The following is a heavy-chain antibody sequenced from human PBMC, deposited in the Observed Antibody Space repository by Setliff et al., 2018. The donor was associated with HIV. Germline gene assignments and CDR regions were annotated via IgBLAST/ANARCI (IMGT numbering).Heavy chain of an antibody. CDR1: GFTFNNYC. Sequence: GGSLRLSCVASGFTFNNYCMTWVRQAPGKGLEWVANIHEDGTQKYFVDSVKDRFTISRDNAKNTLYVQMNSLRVDDTAVYYCARGAGAFGAKLDSWGQGSLVTVSS. J-gene: IGHJ4*02. CDR3: ARGAGAFGAKLDS. V-gene: IGHV3-7*01. CDR2: IHEDGTQK. D-gene: IGHD3-10*01.